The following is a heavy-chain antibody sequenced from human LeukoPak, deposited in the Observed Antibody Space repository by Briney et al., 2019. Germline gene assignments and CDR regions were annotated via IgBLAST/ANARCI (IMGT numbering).Heavy chain of an antibody. Sequence: PSETLSLTCAVYGGSFSGYYWSWIRQPAGKGLEWIGRIYTSGSTNYNPSLKSRVTMSVDTSKNQFSLKLSSVTAADTAVYYCARGSRSRDYYYYYMDVWGKGTTVTVSS. J-gene: IGHJ6*03. CDR2: IYTSGST. CDR1: GGSFSGYY. D-gene: IGHD2-15*01. CDR3: ARGSRSRDYYYYYMDV. V-gene: IGHV4-59*10.